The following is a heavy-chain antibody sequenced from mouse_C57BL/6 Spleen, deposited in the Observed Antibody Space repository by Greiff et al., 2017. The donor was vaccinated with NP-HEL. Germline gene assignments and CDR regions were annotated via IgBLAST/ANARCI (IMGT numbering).Heavy chain of an antibody. D-gene: IGHD2-10*02. J-gene: IGHJ1*03. CDR1: GFSLTSYG. CDR3: AKHGDYGLVGHYWYFEV. V-gene: IGHV2-9*01. CDR2: IWGGGST. Sequence: QVQLQQSGPGLVAPSQSLSITCTVSGFSLTSYGVDRVRQPPGKGLEWLGVIWGGGSTNYNSALMSRLSISKDNSKSQVFLKMNSLQTDDTAMYYCAKHGDYGLVGHYWYFEVWGTGTTVTVSS.